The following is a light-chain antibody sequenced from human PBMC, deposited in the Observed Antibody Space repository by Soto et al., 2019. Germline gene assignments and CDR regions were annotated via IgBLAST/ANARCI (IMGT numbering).Light chain of an antibody. CDR1: SSDVGTYNL. CDR2: EGT. CDR3: CSYAGSDTML. J-gene: IGLJ2*01. Sequence: ALTQPASVSGSPGQSITISCTGTSSDVGTYNLVSWFQQHPGEAPKLMIYEGTKRPSGVSNRFSGSKSGNTASLTISGLQAEDEAHYYCCSYAGSDTMLFGGGTKVTVL. V-gene: IGLV2-23*01.